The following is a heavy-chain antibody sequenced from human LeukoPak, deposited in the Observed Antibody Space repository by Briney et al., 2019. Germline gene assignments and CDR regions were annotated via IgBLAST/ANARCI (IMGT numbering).Heavy chain of an antibody. CDR1: GGSFSGYY. J-gene: IGHJ4*02. V-gene: IGHV4-34*01. CDR2: ISHSERT. CDR3: ARLRQIAAANADPSSGFDH. D-gene: IGHD6-13*01. Sequence: SETLSLTCAVYGGSFSGYYWTWIRQPPGKGLEWIGEISHSERTNSNPSLKSRVTMSLDTSKNQFSLKLTSVTAADTAVYYCARLRQIAAANADPSSGFDHWGQGTLVTVSS.